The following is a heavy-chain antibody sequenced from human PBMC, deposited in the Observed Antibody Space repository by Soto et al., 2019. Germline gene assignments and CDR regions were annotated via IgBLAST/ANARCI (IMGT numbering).Heavy chain of an antibody. CDR2: IYWDDDK. V-gene: IGHV2-5*02. CDR1: GFSLSTSGVG. D-gene: IGHD6-19*01. J-gene: IGHJ5*02. Sequence: QITLKESGPTLVKPTQTLTLTCTFSGFSLSTSGVGVVWIRQPPGKALEWLGIIYWDDDKRYRPSLKSRLTXHXDXXKNQVVLTMTHMDPVDTGTYYCAHNLVGGTSWFDPWGQGTLVTVSS. CDR3: AHNLVGGTSWFDP.